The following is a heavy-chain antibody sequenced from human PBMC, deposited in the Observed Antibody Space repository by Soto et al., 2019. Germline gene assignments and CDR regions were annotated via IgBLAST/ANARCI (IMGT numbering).Heavy chain of an antibody. V-gene: IGHV1-8*01. J-gene: IGHJ5*02. Sequence: QVQLVQSGAEVKKPGASVKVSCKASGYTFTSYDINWVRQATGQGLEWMGWMNPNSGNTGYAQKFQGRVTITRNTSISTAYMELSSLRSEDTAVYYCARGRITIFGVVIIRRNWFDPWGQGTLVTVSS. CDR3: ARGRITIFGVVIIRRNWFDP. CDR1: GYTFTSYD. CDR2: MNPNSGNT. D-gene: IGHD3-3*01.